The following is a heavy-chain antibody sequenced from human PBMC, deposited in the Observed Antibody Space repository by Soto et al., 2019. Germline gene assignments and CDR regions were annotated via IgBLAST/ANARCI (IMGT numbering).Heavy chain of an antibody. V-gene: IGHV3-13*01. CDR2: IGTAGDT. J-gene: IGHJ3*02. CDR1: GFTFSSYD. Sequence: GGSLRLSCAASGFTFSSYDMHWVRQATGKGLEWVSAIGTAGDTYYPGSVKGRFTISRENAKNSLYLQMNSLRAEDTAVYYCARDGAAAGLHDAFDIWGQGTMVTVSS. CDR3: ARDGAAAGLHDAFDI. D-gene: IGHD6-13*01.